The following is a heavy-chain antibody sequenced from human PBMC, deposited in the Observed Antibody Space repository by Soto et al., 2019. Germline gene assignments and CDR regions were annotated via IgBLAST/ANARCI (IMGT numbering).Heavy chain of an antibody. V-gene: IGHV4-34*01. CDR2: INHSGST. CDR3: ARGRRDTISSTFDY. CDR1: GGSFSGYY. D-gene: IGHD3-3*01. J-gene: IGHJ4*02. Sequence: QVQLQQWGAGLLKPSETLSLTCAVYGGSFSGYYWSWIRQPPGKGLEWTGEINHSGSTNYNPSLKSGVSKSVDTSKNQFSRKLSSVTAADTAVYYCARGRRDTISSTFDYWGQGTLVTVSS.